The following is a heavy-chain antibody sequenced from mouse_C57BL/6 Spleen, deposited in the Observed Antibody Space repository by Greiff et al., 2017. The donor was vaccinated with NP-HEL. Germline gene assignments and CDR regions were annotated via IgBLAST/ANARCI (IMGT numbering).Heavy chain of an antibody. V-gene: IGHV5-17*01. CDR2: ISSGSSTI. CDR3: ASDLLLRASYYAMDY. D-gene: IGHD1-1*01. Sequence: DVMLVESGGGLVKPGGSLKLSCAASGFTFSDYGMHWVRQAPEKGLEWVAYISSGSSTIYYADTVQGRFTISRDHAKNTLFLQMTRLRAEDTAMYYSASDLLLRASYYAMDYWGQGTSVTVSS. CDR1: GFTFSDYG. J-gene: IGHJ4*01.